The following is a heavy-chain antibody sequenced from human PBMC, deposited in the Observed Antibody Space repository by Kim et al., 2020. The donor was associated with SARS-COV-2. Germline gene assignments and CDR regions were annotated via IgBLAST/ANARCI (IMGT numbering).Heavy chain of an antibody. D-gene: IGHD6-19*01. V-gene: IGHV3-9*01. CDR2: ISWNSGSI. CDR1: GFTFGDYA. J-gene: IGHJ4*02. Sequence: GGSLRLSCAASGFTFGDYAMHWVRQAPGKGLEWVSGISWNSGSIGYADSVKGRFTISRDNAKNSLYLQMNSLRAEDTALYYCAKDLPMRAVVPYYFDYWGQGTLVTVSS. CDR3: AKDLPMRAVVPYYFDY.